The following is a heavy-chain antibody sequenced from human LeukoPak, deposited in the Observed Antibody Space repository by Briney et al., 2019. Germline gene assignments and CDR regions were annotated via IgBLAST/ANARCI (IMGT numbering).Heavy chain of an antibody. CDR2: IKQDGTET. V-gene: IGHV3-7*01. CDR3: MGGRGWLPEN. Sequence: GGSLRLSCAASGFTFSSYWMNWVRQAPGKGLEWVAIIKQDGTETFYVDSVKGRFTFSRDNVKNSLYLQMNSLRIEDAAVYYCMGGRGWLPENWGQGTLVTVSS. J-gene: IGHJ4*02. CDR1: GFTFSSYW. D-gene: IGHD3-22*01.